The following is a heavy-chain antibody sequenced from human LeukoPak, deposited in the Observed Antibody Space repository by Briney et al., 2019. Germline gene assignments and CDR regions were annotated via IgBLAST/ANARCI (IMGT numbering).Heavy chain of an antibody. CDR2: INHSGST. V-gene: IGHV4-34*01. J-gene: IGHJ4*02. Sequence: SETLSLTCAVYGGSFSGHYWSWIRQPPGKGLEWLGEINHSGSTNYNPSLKSRVTISVDTSKKQFSLELSSVTAADTAVYYCATFRDGRAVAGDYWGQGTLVTVSS. CDR3: ATFRDGRAVAGDY. D-gene: IGHD6-19*01. CDR1: GGSFSGHY.